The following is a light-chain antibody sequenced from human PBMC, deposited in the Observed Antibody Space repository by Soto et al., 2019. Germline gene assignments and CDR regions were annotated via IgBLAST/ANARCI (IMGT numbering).Light chain of an antibody. J-gene: IGKJ4*01. V-gene: IGKV3-20*01. Sequence: EIVLTQSPGTLSLSPGERAILSCRASQSLSSDFLAWYQQKPGQAPRLLIYSSSNRATGIPDRSSGSGSGTDFTLTISRLEPADFAVYYCQQYGRSPLTFGGGTKVDIK. CDR3: QQYGRSPLT. CDR1: QSLSSDF. CDR2: SSS.